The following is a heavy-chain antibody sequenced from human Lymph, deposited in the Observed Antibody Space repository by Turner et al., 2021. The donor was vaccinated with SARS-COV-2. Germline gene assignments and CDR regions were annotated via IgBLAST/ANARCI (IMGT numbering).Heavy chain of an antibody. V-gene: IGHV3-23*01. D-gene: IGHD3-16*01. Sequence: EVQLLESGGGLVQPGGSLRLSCAASGFTFNNYAMSWVRQAPGKGLEWVSTSSGSGGSTYYADSVKGRFTISRDNSKNKLYLQMKSLRAEDTAVYYCANLYPTVSWEFPYAMDVWGQGTTVTVSS. CDR1: GFTFNNYA. CDR2: SSGSGGST. J-gene: IGHJ6*02. CDR3: ANLYPTVSWEFPYAMDV.